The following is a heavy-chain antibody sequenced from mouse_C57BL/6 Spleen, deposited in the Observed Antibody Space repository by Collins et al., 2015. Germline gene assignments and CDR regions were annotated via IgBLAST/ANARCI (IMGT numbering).Heavy chain of an antibody. J-gene: IGHJ3*01. Sequence: EVQLQQSGAELVRPGASVKLSCTTSGFNIKDYYIHWVKQRPEQGLEWIGRIDPEDGDSEYAPKFQGKATVTADTSSNTAYLQLSSLTSEDSAVYYCARRSGIYYDWAWFAYWGQGTLVTVSA. CDR3: ARRSGIYYDWAWFAY. D-gene: IGHD2-4*01. V-gene: IGHV14-1*01. CDR2: IDPEDGDS. CDR1: GFNIKDYY.